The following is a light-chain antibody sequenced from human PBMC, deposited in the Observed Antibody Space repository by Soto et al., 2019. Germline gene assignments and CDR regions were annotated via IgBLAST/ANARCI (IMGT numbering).Light chain of an antibody. CDR3: SSYVGSNNLV. J-gene: IGLJ2*01. V-gene: IGLV2-8*01. CDR2: EVN. Sequence: QSALTQPPSASGSPGQSVTISCTGTSSDVGGYNYVSWYQQHPGKAPKLMIYEVNKRPSGVPDRFSGSKSGNTASLTVSGLQAEDEADYYCSSYVGSNNLVFGGGTKLTVL. CDR1: SSDVGGYNY.